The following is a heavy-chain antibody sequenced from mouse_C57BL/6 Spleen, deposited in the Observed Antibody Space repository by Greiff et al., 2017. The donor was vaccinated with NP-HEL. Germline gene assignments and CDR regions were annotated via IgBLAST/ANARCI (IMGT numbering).Heavy chain of an antibody. Sequence: QVQLQQPGAELVRPGSSVKLSCKASGYTFTSYWMHWVKQRPIQGLEWIGNIDPSDSETHYNQKFKDKATLTVDKSSSTAYMQLSSLTSEDSAVYYCARHTVVAGNYFDYWGQGTTLTVSS. CDR3: ARHTVVAGNYFDY. V-gene: IGHV1-52*01. D-gene: IGHD1-1*01. CDR1: GYTFTSYW. J-gene: IGHJ2*01. CDR2: IDPSDSET.